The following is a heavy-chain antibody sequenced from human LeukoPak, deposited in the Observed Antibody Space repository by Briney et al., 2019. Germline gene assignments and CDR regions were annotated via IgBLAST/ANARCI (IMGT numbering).Heavy chain of an antibody. CDR2: IRYDGSNK. J-gene: IGHJ4*02. V-gene: IGHV3-30*02. CDR1: GLTFSSYG. D-gene: IGHD3-10*01. Sequence: PGGSLRLSCAASGLTFSSYGMHWVRQAPGKGLEWVAFIRYDGSNKYYADSVKGRFIISRDNSKNTLYLQMSSVRAEDTAVYYCANENGGPDYWGQGTLVTVSS. CDR3: ANENGGPDY.